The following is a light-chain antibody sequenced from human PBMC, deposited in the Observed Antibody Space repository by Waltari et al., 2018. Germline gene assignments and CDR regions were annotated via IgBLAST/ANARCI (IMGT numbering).Light chain of an antibody. CDR2: EVN. Sequence: QSALTQPASVSGSPGQSITISCTGTSSDIGDHILVSLYQLHPGKAPNLILYEVNQRPSGVFYRFSGSKSGYTAYLTISGLQAEDEADYYCCAYVGRTTWVFGGGTSLTVL. V-gene: IGLV2-23*02. J-gene: IGLJ3*02. CDR3: CAYVGRTTWV. CDR1: SSDIGDHIL.